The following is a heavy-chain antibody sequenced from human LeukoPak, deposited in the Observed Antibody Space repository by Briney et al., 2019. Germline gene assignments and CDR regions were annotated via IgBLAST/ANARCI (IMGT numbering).Heavy chain of an antibody. CDR2: IYTSGST. J-gene: IGHJ4*02. CDR1: GGSISSYS. CDR3: VISSGYDTYDY. V-gene: IGHV4-4*07. D-gene: IGHD3-22*01. Sequence: SETLSLACTVSGGSISSYSCSWIRQPAGKGLEWIGRIYTSGSTNYNPSLKSRVTMSVDTSKNQFSLKLSSVTAADTAVYYCVISSGYDTYDYWGQGTLVTVSS.